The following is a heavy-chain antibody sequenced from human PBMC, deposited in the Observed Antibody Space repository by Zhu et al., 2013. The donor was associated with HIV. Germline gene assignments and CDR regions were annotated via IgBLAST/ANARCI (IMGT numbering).Heavy chain of an antibody. J-gene: IGHJ3*02. CDR1: GGTFSSYA. Sequence: QVQLVQSGAEAKKPGSSVKVSCKASGGTFSSYAISWVRQAPGQGLEWMGGIIPIFGTANYAQKFQGRVTITADESTSTAYMELSSLRSEDTAVYYCARDTREAVNYYDTYAFDIWGQGTMVTVSS. CDR3: ARDTREAVNYYDTYAFDI. CDR2: IIPIFGTA. D-gene: IGHD3-22*01. V-gene: IGHV1-69*01.